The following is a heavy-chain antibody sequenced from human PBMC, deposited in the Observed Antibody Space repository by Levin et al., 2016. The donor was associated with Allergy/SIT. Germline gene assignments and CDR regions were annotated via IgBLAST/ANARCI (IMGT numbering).Heavy chain of an antibody. Sequence: VRQMPGKGLEWIGEINHSGSTNYNPSLKSRVTISVDTSKNQFSLKLSSVTAADTAVYYCARGLRKGYSYARRGYYFDYWGQGTLVTVSS. V-gene: IGHV4-34*01. J-gene: IGHJ4*02. CDR3: ARGLRKGYSYARRGYYFDY. D-gene: IGHD5-18*01. CDR2: INHSGST.